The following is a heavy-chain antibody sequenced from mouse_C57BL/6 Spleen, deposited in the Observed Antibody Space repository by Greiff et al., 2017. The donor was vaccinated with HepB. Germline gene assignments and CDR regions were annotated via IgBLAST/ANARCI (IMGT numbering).Heavy chain of an antibody. Sequence: VQLQQSGPGLVKPSQSLSLTCSVTGYSITSGYYWNWIRQFPGNKLEWMGYISYDGSNNYNPSLKNRISITRDTSKNQFFLKLNSVTTEDTATYYCARDELRYDVWGTGTTVTVSS. D-gene: IGHD1-1*01. V-gene: IGHV3-6*01. CDR1: GYSITSGYY. CDR3: ARDELRYDV. J-gene: IGHJ1*03. CDR2: ISYDGSN.